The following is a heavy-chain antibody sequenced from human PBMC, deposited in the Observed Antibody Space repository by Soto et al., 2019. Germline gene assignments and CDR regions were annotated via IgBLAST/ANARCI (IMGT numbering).Heavy chain of an antibody. CDR1: GFIFENFG. V-gene: IGHV3-23*01. J-gene: IGHJ5*02. D-gene: IGHD1-26*01. Sequence: XESLRLSCAASGFIFENFGMSWVRQAPGKGLEWISSISGSGFKKYYADSVKGRFTISRDNSKSTVYLELNNLSAEDTAVYHCAKNQGVELVPLATVDWFDPWGQGSVVTVS. CDR2: ISGSGFKK. CDR3: AKNQGVELVPLATVDWFDP.